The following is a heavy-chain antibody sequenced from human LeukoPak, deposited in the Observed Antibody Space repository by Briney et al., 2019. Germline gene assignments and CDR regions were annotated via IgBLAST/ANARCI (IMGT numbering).Heavy chain of an antibody. CDR2: INPSGGST. V-gene: IGHV1-46*01. D-gene: IGHD4-17*01. CDR1: GYTFTSYY. J-gene: IGHJ3*02. CDR3: ARGRVPATVTTSLINDAFDI. Sequence: ASVKVSCKASGYTFTSYYMHWVRQAPGQGLEWMGIINPSGGSTSYAQKFQGRVTMTRDTSTSTAYMELSSLRSEDTAVYYCARGRVPATVTTSLINDAFDIWGQGTMVTVSS.